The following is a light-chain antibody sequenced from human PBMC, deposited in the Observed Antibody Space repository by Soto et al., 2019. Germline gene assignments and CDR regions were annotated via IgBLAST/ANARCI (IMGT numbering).Light chain of an antibody. CDR1: QSISSY. J-gene: IGKJ2*01. V-gene: IGKV1-39*01. CDR3: QQSYSILYT. Sequence: DIQMTQSPSSLSASVRDRVTITCRASQSISSYLNWYQQKPGKAPKLLIYAASSLQSGVPSRFSGSGSGTDFTLTISSLQPEDFAIYYCQQSYSILYTFGQGTKLEIK. CDR2: AAS.